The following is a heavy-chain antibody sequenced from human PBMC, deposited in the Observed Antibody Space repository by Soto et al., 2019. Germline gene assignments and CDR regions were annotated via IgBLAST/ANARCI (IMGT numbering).Heavy chain of an antibody. D-gene: IGHD6-19*01. Sequence: LXLTCIFSGGSINRSSYLWCLVLQPPGKGLEWIGSIYYSGSTYYNPSLRSRVTISVDTSKNQFSLKLSSVTAADTAVFYCARHYSSGSRNWFDPWGQGTLVTVSS. CDR3: ARHYSSGSRNWFDP. J-gene: IGHJ5*02. V-gene: IGHV4-39*01. CDR2: IYYSGST. CDR1: GGSINRSSYL.